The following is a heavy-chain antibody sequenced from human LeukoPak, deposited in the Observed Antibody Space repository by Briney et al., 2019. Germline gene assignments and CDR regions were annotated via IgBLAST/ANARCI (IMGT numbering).Heavy chain of an antibody. V-gene: IGHV1-46*01. D-gene: IGHD6-19*01. J-gene: IGHJ6*03. Sequence: ASVKVSCKASGYTFTSYYMHWVRQAPGQGLEWMGIINPSGGSTSYAQKFQGRVTMTRDTSTSTVYMELSSLRSEDTAVYYCARSIAVAGKEGYYMDVWGKGTTVTISS. CDR3: ARSIAVAGKEGYYMDV. CDR2: INPSGGST. CDR1: GYTFTSYY.